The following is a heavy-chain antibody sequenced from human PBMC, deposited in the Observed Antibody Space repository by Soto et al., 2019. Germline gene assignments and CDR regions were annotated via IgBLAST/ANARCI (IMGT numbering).Heavy chain of an antibody. J-gene: IGHJ1*01. CDR3: ARVGSLWFVESESGEYFQS. D-gene: IGHD3-10*01. V-gene: IGHV4-31*03. CDR2: ICYSGTT. CDR1: GGSISSGRYY. Sequence: QVQLQESGPGLVKPSQTLSLTGSVSGGSISSGRYYWSWIRQHPGNGLEWLGYICYSGTTYYNPSLKSRVTMSVNTSKNQFSLKLNSLTAADTAVYYCARVGSLWFVESESGEYFQSWGQGTLVTVSS.